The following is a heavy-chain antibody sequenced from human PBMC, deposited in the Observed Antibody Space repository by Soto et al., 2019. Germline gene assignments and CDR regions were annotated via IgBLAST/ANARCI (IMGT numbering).Heavy chain of an antibody. CDR3: ARDRIVRVMVRGVVSVYYYGMDV. D-gene: IGHD3-10*01. Sequence: ASVNVSCKSSGYTFTSYSIHWVRQAPGQGLECMGIINPSGGSTSYAQKFQGRVTMTRDTSTSTVYMELSSLRSEDTAVYYCARDRIVRVMVRGVVSVYYYGMDVWGQGTTVTVSS. CDR1: GYTFTSYS. CDR2: INPSGGST. J-gene: IGHJ6*02. V-gene: IGHV1-46*01.